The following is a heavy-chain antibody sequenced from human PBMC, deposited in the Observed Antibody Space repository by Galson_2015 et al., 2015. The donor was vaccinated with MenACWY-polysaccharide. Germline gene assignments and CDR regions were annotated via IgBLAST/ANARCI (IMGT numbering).Heavy chain of an antibody. V-gene: IGHV4-61*02. CDR3: ARSLGYSDSAFDNGRDVDRRFDP. D-gene: IGHD5-12*01. CDR2: IHSRGST. Sequence: LSLTCSVSGGSISPGSSYWTWIRQPAGKGLEWIGRIHSRGSTDYSPSLKSRVTISTDTSRNQLSLKLSSVTAADTAVYYCARSLGYSDSAFDNGRDVDRRFDPWGQGTLVTVSS. J-gene: IGHJ5*02. CDR1: GGSISPGSSY.